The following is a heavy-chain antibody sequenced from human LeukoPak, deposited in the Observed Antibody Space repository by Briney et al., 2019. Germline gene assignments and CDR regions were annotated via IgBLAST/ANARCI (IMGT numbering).Heavy chain of an antibody. J-gene: IGHJ6*02. V-gene: IGHV3-48*03. CDR2: ISSSGSTI. CDR1: GFTFSSYE. D-gene: IGHD4-17*01. Sequence: QPGGSLRLSCAASGFTFSSYEMNWVRQAPGKGLEWVSYISSSGSTIYYADSVKGRFTISRDNAKNSLYLQMNSLRAEDTAVYYCARPITVTTSFYYYYGMDVWGQGTTVTVSS. CDR3: ARPITVTTSFYYYYGMDV.